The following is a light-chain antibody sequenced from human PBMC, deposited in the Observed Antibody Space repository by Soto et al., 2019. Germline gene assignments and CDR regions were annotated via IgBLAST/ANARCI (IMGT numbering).Light chain of an antibody. V-gene: IGKV1-39*01. J-gene: IGKJ1*01. Sequence: DIQMAQSPSSLAGSLRERVTISCRASQSITNNLNWYQQKPGRAPKLLIYRVSNLQSGVPPRFSGSGSGTDFTLTVSSLQPDDSATYYCQQYNTYPWTFGQGTKVDIK. CDR2: RVS. CDR1: QSITNN. CDR3: QQYNTYPWT.